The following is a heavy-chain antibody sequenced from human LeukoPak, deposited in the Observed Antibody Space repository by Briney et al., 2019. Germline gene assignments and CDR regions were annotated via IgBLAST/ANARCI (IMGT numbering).Heavy chain of an antibody. CDR1: GFTFSSYA. V-gene: IGHV3-30*04. CDR2: ISYDGSNK. Sequence: GRSLRLSCAASGFTFSSYAMHWVRQAPGKGLEWVAVISYDGSNKYYADSVKGRFTISRDNSKNTLYLQMNSLRGEDTAVYYCAKVAPDGYTNDYWGQGTLVTVSS. CDR3: AKVAPDGYTNDY. D-gene: IGHD5-24*01. J-gene: IGHJ4*02.